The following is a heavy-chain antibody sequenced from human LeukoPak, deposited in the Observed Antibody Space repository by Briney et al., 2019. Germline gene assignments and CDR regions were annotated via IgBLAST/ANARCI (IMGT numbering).Heavy chain of an antibody. CDR3: ASESPYSGYVARYFDY. CDR2: INPNSGGT. J-gene: IGHJ4*02. Sequence: GASVKVSCKASGYTFTGYYMHWVRQAPGQGLEWMGWINPNSGGTNYAQKFQGRVTMSRDTSISTAYMELSRLRSDDTAVYYCASESPYSGYVARYFDYWGQGTLATVSS. V-gene: IGHV1-2*02. D-gene: IGHD5-12*01. CDR1: GYTFTGYY.